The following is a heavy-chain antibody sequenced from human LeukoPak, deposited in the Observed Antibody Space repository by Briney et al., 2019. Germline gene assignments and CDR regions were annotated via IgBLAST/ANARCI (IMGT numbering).Heavy chain of an antibody. V-gene: IGHV1-69*04. CDR2: IIPILGIA. CDR3: AGDSSGYYNL. Sequence: SVKVSCKASGGTFSSYAISWVRQAPGQGLEWMGRIIPILGIANYAQKFQGRVTITADKSTSTAYMELSSLISEDAAVYYCAGDSSGYYNLWGQGTLVTVSS. D-gene: IGHD3-22*01. J-gene: IGHJ4*02. CDR1: GGTFSSYA.